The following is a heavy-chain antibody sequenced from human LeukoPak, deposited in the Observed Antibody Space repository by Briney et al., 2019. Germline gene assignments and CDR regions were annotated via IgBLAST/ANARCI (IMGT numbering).Heavy chain of an antibody. CDR3: ARHETAVAGFDY. CDR2: IYYSGST. CDR1: GGSISSYY. Sequence: TSETLSLTCTVSGGSISSYYWSWIRQPPGKGLEWIGYIYYSGSTNYNPSLKSRVTISVDTSKNQFSLKLSSVTAADTAVYYCARHETAVAGFDYWGQGTLVTVSS. J-gene: IGHJ4*02. D-gene: IGHD6-19*01. V-gene: IGHV4-59*08.